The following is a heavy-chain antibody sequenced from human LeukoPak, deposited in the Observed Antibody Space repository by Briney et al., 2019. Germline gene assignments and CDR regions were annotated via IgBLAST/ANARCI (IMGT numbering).Heavy chain of an antibody. J-gene: IGHJ6*02. D-gene: IGHD3-10*01. Sequence: PGGSLRLSCAASGFTFSSYAMSWVRQAPGKGLEWVSAISGNGGGSTYYADSVKGPFTSSRDNSKNTLYLQMNSLRAEDTAVYYCAKALNLWFGEQGAMDVWGQGTTVTVSS. CDR2: ISGNGGGST. CDR1: GFTFSSYA. CDR3: AKALNLWFGEQGAMDV. V-gene: IGHV3-23*01.